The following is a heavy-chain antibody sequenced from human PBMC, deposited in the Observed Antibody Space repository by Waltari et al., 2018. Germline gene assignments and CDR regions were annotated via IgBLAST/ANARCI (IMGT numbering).Heavy chain of an antibody. CDR1: GGSFSGYY. D-gene: IGHD3-22*01. Sequence: QVQLQQWGAGLLKPSETLSLTCAVYGGSFSGYYWSWIRQPPGKGLEWIGEINHRGSNNYNPSLKSRVTISVDTSKNQFSLKLSSVTAADTAVYYCARGKGIGVVIKSWFDPWGQGTLVTVSS. CDR2: INHRGSN. V-gene: IGHV4-34*01. CDR3: ARGKGIGVVIKSWFDP. J-gene: IGHJ5*02.